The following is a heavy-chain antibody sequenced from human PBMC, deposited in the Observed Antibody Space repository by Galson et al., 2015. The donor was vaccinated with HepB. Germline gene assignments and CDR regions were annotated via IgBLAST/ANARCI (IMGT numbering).Heavy chain of an antibody. D-gene: IGHD3-10*01. CDR3: AREGKMVRGVIIPYPFDY. Sequence: SVKLSCKASGYTFTSYGISWVRQAPGQGLEWMGWISAYNGNTNYAQKLQGRVTMTTDTSTSTSYMELMSLRSDDTAVYYCAREGKMVRGVIIPYPFDYWGQGTLVTVSS. J-gene: IGHJ4*02. V-gene: IGHV1-18*01. CDR2: ISAYNGNT. CDR1: GYTFTSYG.